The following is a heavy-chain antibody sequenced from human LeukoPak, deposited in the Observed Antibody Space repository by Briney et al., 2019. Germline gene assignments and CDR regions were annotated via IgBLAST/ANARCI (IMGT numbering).Heavy chain of an antibody. V-gene: IGHV3-30-3*01. J-gene: IGHJ1*01. CDR1: GFTFSSYA. Sequence: GRSLRLSCAASGFTFSSYAMHWVRQAPGKGLEWVAVISYDGSNKYYADSVKGRFTISRDNSKNTLYLQMNSLRAEDTAVYYCARVKIQQQLVPGYFQHWGQGTLVTVSS. CDR3: ARVKIQQQLVPGYFQH. CDR2: ISYDGSNK. D-gene: IGHD6-13*01.